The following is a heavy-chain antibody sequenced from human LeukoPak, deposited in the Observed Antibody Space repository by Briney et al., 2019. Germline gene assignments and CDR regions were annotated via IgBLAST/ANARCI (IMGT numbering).Heavy chain of an antibody. V-gene: IGHV3-23*01. CDR1: GFTFSSYA. CDR3: ATDRPKMDI. CDR2: ISGSGGST. Sequence: GGSLRLSCAASGFTFSSYAMSWVRQAPGKGREWGSAISGSGGSTYYADSVKGRFTISRDNSKNTLYLQMNSMRAEDTAVYYCATDRPKMDIWGKGTTVTVFS. J-gene: IGHJ6*04.